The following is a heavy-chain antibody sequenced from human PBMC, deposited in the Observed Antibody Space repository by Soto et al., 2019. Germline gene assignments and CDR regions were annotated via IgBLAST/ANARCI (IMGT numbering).Heavy chain of an antibody. CDR3: ARDPDYGDYWGYFFDS. Sequence: ASVKVSCKPSGYTFAAYYIHWIRQAPGQGLEWMGWINPTSGGTVYAQNFQDRVTMTRDTSISAAYRELRRLNSDDTAVYYCARDPDYGDYWGYFFDSWGQGTPVTVSA. J-gene: IGHJ4*02. CDR1: GYTFAAYY. V-gene: IGHV1-2*02. D-gene: IGHD4-17*01. CDR2: INPTSGGT.